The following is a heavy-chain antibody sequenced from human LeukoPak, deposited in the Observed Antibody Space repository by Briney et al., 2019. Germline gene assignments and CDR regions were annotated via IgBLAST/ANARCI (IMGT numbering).Heavy chain of an antibody. Sequence: GASVKVSCKVSGYTLTELSMHWVRQAPGKGLEWMGGFDPEDGETIYAQKFQGRVTMTEDTSTDTDYMELSSLRSEDTAVYYCATGRIAVADRYFDYWGQGTLVTVSS. CDR2: FDPEDGET. CDR1: GYTLTELS. J-gene: IGHJ4*02. V-gene: IGHV1-24*01. D-gene: IGHD6-19*01. CDR3: ATGRIAVADRYFDY.